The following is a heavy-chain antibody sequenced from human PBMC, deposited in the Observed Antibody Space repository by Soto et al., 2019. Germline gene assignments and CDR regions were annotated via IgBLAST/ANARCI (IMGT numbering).Heavy chain of an antibody. V-gene: IGHV4-30-2*01. CDR1: GGSIISNVYS. CDR2: IYHSGST. Sequence: QLRLQESGSGLVKPSQTLSLTCAVSGGSIISNVYSWSWIRQPPGKGLEWIGYIYHSGSTHYNPSLKSRATISMDRSKNQFSLELSSVTAADTAAYFCAGSTYYYDKAFNIWGQGTMVTVSS. CDR3: AGSTYYYDKAFNI. J-gene: IGHJ3*02. D-gene: IGHD3-22*01.